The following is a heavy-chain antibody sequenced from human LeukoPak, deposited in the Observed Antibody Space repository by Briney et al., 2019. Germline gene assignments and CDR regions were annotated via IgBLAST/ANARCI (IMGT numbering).Heavy chain of an antibody. CDR3: ARTTSGATFSAYYDYHMDV. V-gene: IGHV3-21*01. J-gene: IGHJ6*03. CDR1: GFTFSSYS. CDR2: ITSSSTYI. Sequence: GGSLRLSCAASGFTFSSYSMNWLRQAPGKGLEGVSYITSSSTYIHYADSVKDRFTISRDNAKNSLYLQMNSLRAEDTAVYYCARTTSGATFSAYYDYHMDVWGKGTTVTVSS. D-gene: IGHD1-26*01.